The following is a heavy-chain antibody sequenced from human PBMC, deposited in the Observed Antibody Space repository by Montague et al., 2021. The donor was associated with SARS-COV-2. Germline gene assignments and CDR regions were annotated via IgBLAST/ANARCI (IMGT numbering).Heavy chain of an antibody. D-gene: IGHD6-19*01. J-gene: IGHJ4*02. CDR1: GSSISSGSYY. Sequence: SETLSLTCTVSGSSISSGSYYWGWIRQPPGKGLEWIGSIYYSGSTYYNPSLKSRVTISVDTSKNQFSLKLRSVTAADTAVYYCASDPIALTGSGEFDYWGQGTLVTVSS. CDR3: ASDPIALTGSGEFDY. V-gene: IGHV4-39*07. CDR2: IYYSGST.